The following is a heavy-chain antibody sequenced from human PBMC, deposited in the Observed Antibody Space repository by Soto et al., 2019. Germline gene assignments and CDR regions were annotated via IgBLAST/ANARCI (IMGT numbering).Heavy chain of an antibody. CDR1: SGSISSSNW. J-gene: IGHJ5*02. CDR2: IYHSGST. V-gene: IGHV4-4*02. Sequence: PSETLSLTYAVSSGSISSSNWWSWVRQPPGKGLEWIGEIYHSGSTNYNPSLKSRVTISVDKSKNQFSLKLSSVTAADTAVYYCASRGGPHISGWYYWFDPWGQGTLVTVSS. CDR3: ASRGGPHISGWYYWFDP. D-gene: IGHD6-19*01.